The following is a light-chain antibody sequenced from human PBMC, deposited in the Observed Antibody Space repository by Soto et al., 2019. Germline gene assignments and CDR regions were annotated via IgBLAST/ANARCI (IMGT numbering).Light chain of an antibody. V-gene: IGKV4-1*01. Sequence: DIVMTQSPDSLAVSLGERATINCKSSQSVLHSSNNKNYLAWYQQKPGQPPKLLIYWPSTRESGVPDRFSGSGSGTDFTLTIGSLQAEDVADYYWQQYYSARTFGQGTKLEIK. CDR3: QQYYSART. J-gene: IGKJ2*02. CDR2: WPS. CDR1: QSVLHSSNNKNY.